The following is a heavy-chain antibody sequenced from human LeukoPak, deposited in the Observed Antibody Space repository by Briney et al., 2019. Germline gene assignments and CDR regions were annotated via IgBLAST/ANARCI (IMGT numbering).Heavy chain of an antibody. D-gene: IGHD6-13*01. Sequence: GASVKVSCKASGYPFTSYGISWVRQAPGQGLEWMGWISAYNGNTNYAQKLQGRVTMTTDTSTSTAYMELRSLRSDDTAVYYCAISIAAAGTDYWGQGTLVTVSS. CDR2: ISAYNGNT. CDR1: GYPFTSYG. CDR3: AISIAAAGTDY. V-gene: IGHV1-18*01. J-gene: IGHJ4*02.